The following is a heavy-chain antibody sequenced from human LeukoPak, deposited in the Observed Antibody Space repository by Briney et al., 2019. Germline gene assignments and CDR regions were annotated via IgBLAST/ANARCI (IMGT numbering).Heavy chain of an antibody. CDR3: AKWVYTSNSDYFDY. CDR2: ISGSGGTT. D-gene: IGHD4-23*01. V-gene: IGHV3-23*01. CDR1: GFTFSSYA. Sequence: PGGSLRLSCAAPGFTFSSYAMSWVRQAPGKGLEWVSGISGSGGTTYYVDSVKGRFTISRDNSKNTLYLQMNSLRAEDTAVYYCAKWVYTSNSDYFDYWGQGTLVTVSS. J-gene: IGHJ4*02.